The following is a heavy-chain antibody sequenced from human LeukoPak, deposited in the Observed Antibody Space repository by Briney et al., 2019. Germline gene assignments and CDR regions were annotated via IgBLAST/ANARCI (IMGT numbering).Heavy chain of an antibody. CDR3: AKDRLGAMMYFDF. V-gene: IGHV3-23*01. CDR2: ISGSGGST. Sequence: GGSLRLSCAASGFTFSSYAMSWVRQAPGKGLEWVSAISGSGGSTYYVDSVKGRVTISRDNSKNTLYLQVNSLRVEDTAVYYCAKDRLGAMMYFDFWGQGTLVTVSS. J-gene: IGHJ4*02. CDR1: GFTFSSYA. D-gene: IGHD1-26*01.